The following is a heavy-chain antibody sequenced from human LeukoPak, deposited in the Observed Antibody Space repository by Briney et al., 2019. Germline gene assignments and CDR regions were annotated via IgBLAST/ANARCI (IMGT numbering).Heavy chain of an antibody. Sequence: GGSLRLSCAASGFTFSNYAMTWVRQAPGKGLEWVSGISDNGGRTYYGDSVKGRFTISRDNSKNTLYLQMNSLRAEDTAVYYCAKDLRTRMLLFPSDYWGQEPWSPSPQ. CDR3: AKDLRTRMLLFPSDY. J-gene: IGHJ4*01. D-gene: IGHD2-8*01. CDR1: GFTFSNYA. CDR2: ISDNGGRT. V-gene: IGHV3-23*01.